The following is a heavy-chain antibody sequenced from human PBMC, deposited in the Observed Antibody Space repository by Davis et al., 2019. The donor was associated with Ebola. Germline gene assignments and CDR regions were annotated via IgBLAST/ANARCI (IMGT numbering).Heavy chain of an antibody. V-gene: IGHV2-5*02. J-gene: IGHJ4*02. D-gene: IGHD4-23*01. CDR1: GFSLSTSGVG. Sequence: SGPTLVNPTQTLTLTCTFSGFSLSTSGVGVGWIRQPPGKALEWLALLYWDDDKRYSTSLKRRLTITNDTSKNQVVLTMTNMDPVDTATYYSAHNGSHGGNGYWGQGTLVTVSS. CDR3: AHNGSHGGNGY. CDR2: LYWDDDK.